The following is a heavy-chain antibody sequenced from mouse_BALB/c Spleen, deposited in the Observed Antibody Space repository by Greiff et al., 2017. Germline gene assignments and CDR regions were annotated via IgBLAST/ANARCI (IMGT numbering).Heavy chain of an antibody. D-gene: IGHD1-1*01. CDR3: ARASTVEAMDY. CDR2: ISDGGSYT. Sequence: EVQLVESGGGLVKPGGSLKLSCAASGFTFSDYYMYWVRQTPEKRLEWVATISDGGSYTYYPDSVKGRFTISRDNAKNNLYLQMSSLKSEDTAMYYCARASTVEAMDYWGQGTSVTVSS. J-gene: IGHJ4*01. V-gene: IGHV5-4*02. CDR1: GFTFSDYY.